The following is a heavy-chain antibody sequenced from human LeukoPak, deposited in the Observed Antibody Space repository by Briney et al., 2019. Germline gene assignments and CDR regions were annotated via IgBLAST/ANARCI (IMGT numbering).Heavy chain of an antibody. CDR2: IYASGST. CDR1: GGSISTYY. CDR3: ARLDTSGYYYLDY. Sequence: SATLSLTCTVSGGSISTYYWSWIRQPAGKGLEWIGRIYASGSTNFNPSLKSRVTMSVDTSKNQFSLKLTSVTAADTAVYYCARLDTSGYYYLDYWGQGTVVTVSS. D-gene: IGHD3-22*01. V-gene: IGHV4-4*07. J-gene: IGHJ4*02.